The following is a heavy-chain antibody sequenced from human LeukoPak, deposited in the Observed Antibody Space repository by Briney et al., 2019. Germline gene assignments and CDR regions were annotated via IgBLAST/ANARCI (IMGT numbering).Heavy chain of an antibody. D-gene: IGHD6-13*01. CDR2: ISGSGDKT. CDR3: AKVSWANYFDY. CDR1: GFIFSRYA. V-gene: IGHV3-23*01. J-gene: IGHJ4*02. Sequence: GGSLRLSCASSGFIFSRYAMSWVRQAPGKGLEWVSGISGSGDKTHYVESVKGRFTISRDNSKNTLYLQMNSLRAEDTAVYSCAKVSWANYFDYWGQGTLVTVSS.